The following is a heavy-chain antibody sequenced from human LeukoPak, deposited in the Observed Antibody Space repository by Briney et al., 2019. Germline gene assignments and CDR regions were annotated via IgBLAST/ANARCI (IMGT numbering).Heavy chain of an antibody. CDR2: IYYSGST. D-gene: IGHD2-15*01. CDR1: GGSISSYY. Sequence: SETLSLTCTVSGGSISSYYWSWIRQPPGKGLEWIGYIYYSGSTNYNPSLKSRVTISVDTSKNQFSLELSSVTAADTAVYYCARSTPPFYYFDYWGQGTLVTVSS. V-gene: IGHV4-59*01. CDR3: ARSTPPFYYFDY. J-gene: IGHJ4*02.